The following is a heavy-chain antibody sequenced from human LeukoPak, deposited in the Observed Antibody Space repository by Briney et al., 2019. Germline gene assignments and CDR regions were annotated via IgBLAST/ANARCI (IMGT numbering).Heavy chain of an antibody. D-gene: IGHD2-2*01. CDR1: GYTFTSYD. CDR2: MNPNSGNT. V-gene: IGHV1-8*01. J-gene: IGHJ6*02. CDR3: AREAVVVPAARAHYYYYGMDV. Sequence: GASVTVSFKASGYTFTSYDINWVRQATGQGLEWMGWMNPNSGNTGYAQKFQGRVTMTRNTSISTAYMELSSLRSEDTAVYYCAREAVVVPAARAHYYYYGMDVWGQGTTVTVSS.